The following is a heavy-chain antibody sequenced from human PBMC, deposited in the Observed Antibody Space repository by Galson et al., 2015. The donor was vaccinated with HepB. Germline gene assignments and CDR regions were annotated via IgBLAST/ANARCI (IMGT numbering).Heavy chain of an antibody. V-gene: IGHV1-2*02. CDR1: GYTLTDYY. J-gene: IGHJ4*02. CDR2: INPKSGGT. D-gene: IGHD1-26*01. Sequence: SVKVSCKASGYTLTDYYMHWVRQAPGQGLEWMGWINPKSGGTNYAQKFQGRVTMTRDTSISTAYMELSRLRSDDTAVYYCARRISGSYPDYWGQGTLVTVSS. CDR3: ARRISGSYPDY.